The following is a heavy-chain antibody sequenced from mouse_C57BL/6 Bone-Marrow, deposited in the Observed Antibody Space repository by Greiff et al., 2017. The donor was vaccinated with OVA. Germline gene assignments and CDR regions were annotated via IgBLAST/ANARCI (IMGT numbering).Heavy chain of an antibody. CDR1: GYTFTSYW. CDR2: IHPTSGCT. V-gene: IGHV1-64*01. Sequence: VKLQQPGAELVKPGASVKLSCKASGYTFTSYWMHWVKQRPGQGLEWIGMIHPTSGCTNYNEKFKSKATLTVDKSSSTAYMQLSSLTSEDSAVYDCANLYDCDSNPDWYFDVWGTGTTVTVSS. D-gene: IGHD2-5*01. J-gene: IGHJ1*03. CDR3: ANLYDCDSNPDWYFDV.